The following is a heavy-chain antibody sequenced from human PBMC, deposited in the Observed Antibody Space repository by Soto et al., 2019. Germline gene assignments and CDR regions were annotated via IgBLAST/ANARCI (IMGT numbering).Heavy chain of an antibody. D-gene: IGHD6-6*01. CDR2: ISAYDGHT. CDR1: CYTYTNYG. J-gene: IGHJ4*02. CDR3: ERDEGEARS. Sequence: RASVXVAFKASCYTYTNYGFFLVRQAPGQRLEWMGWISAYDGHTNYAQRFQGRVTMTTDTSTTTASMELRSLRSHDTAVYYCERDEGEARSWGQRPLVNVYS. V-gene: IGHV1-18*01.